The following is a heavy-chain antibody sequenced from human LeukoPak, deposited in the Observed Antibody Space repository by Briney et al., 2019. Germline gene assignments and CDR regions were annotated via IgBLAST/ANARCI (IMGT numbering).Heavy chain of an antibody. J-gene: IGHJ4*02. D-gene: IGHD1-14*01. CDR1: GGSFSGYY. Sequence: SETLSLTCAVYGGSFSGYYWSWIRQPPGKGLEWIGEINHSGSTNYNPSLKSRVTLSVDTSKNQFSLKLSSVTAADTAVYYCARVRTYYFDYWGQGTLVTVSS. CDR2: INHSGST. V-gene: IGHV4-34*01. CDR3: ARVRTYYFDY.